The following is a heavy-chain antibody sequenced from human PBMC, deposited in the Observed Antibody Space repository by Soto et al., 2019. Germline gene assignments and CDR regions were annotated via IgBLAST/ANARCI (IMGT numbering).Heavy chain of an antibody. CDR3: ARDRRPSTVTPPTT. CDR2: ISAYNGNT. V-gene: IGHV1-18*01. D-gene: IGHD4-17*01. CDR1: GYTFTSYG. J-gene: IGHJ4*02. Sequence: ASVKVSCKASGYTFTSYGISWVRQAPGQGLEWMGWISAYNGNTNYAQKFQGRVTMTTDTSTSTAYMKLRSLRSDDTAVYYCARDRRPSTVTPPTTWGQGTLVTVSS.